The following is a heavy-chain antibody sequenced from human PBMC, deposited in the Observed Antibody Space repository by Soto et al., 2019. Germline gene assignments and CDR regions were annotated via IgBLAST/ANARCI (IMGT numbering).Heavy chain of an antibody. CDR2: IYYSGST. D-gene: IGHD1-7*01. J-gene: IGHJ5*02. V-gene: IGHV4-31*03. CDR1: GGSISSGGYY. CDR3: ARGLRFGTPGNWFDP. Sequence: PSETLSLTCTVSGGSISSGGYYWSWIRQHPGKGLEWIGYIYYSGSTYYNPSLKSRVTISVDTSKNQFSLKLSSVTAADTAVYYCARGLRFGTPGNWFDPWGQGTLVTVSS.